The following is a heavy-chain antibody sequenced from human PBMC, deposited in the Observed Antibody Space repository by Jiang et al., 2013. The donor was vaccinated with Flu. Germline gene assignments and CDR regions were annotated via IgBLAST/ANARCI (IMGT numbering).Heavy chain of an antibody. Sequence: RLSCTASGFTFDSYAMTWVRQAPGKGLEWLATTSGSGAFTYYADSVKGRFTISRDNFENTFYVQMTSLRVEDTAVYYCAKGNSYSSSSRYFDHWGQGALVTVSS. V-gene: IGHV3-23*01. CDR1: GFTFDSYA. D-gene: IGHD6-6*01. CDR3: AKGNSYSSSSRYFDH. CDR2: TSGSGAFT. J-gene: IGHJ4*02.